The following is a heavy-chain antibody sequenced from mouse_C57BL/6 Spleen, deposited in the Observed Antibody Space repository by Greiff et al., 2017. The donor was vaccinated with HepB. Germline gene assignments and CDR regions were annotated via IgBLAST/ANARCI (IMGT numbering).Heavy chain of an antibody. CDR1: GYTFTDYN. Sequence: VQLQQSGPELVKPGASVKIPCKASGYTFTDYNMDWVKQSHGKSLEWIGDINPNNGGTIYNQKFKGKATLTVDKSSSTAYMELRSLTSEDTAVYYCATGIRGFAYWGQGTLVTVSA. D-gene: IGHD4-1*01. CDR2: INPNNGGT. J-gene: IGHJ3*01. CDR3: ATGIRGFAY. V-gene: IGHV1-18*01.